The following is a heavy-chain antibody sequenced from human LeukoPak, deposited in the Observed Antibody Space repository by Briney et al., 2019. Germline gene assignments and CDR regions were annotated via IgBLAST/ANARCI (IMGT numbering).Heavy chain of an antibody. D-gene: IGHD6-25*01. CDR2: ISSSSSTI. Sequence: GGSLRLSCETSGFTFSSYSMNWVRQAPGKGLEWVSYISSSSSTIYYADSVKGRFTISRDNAKNSLYLQMNSLRADDTAVYYCARFAAGGSYYYYMDVWGKGTTVTVSS. CDR1: GFTFSSYS. J-gene: IGHJ6*03. CDR3: ARFAAGGSYYYYMDV. V-gene: IGHV3-48*01.